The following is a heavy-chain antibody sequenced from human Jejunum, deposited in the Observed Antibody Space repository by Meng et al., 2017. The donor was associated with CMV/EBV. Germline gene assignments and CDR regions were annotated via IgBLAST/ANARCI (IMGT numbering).Heavy chain of an antibody. Sequence: LTFSDTYMTWIRQAPGKGLEWISSISPSGTTIHSADSVKGRFIISRDDAKSSLYLQMNSLRADDTAVYYCARSRGGTTSCPQCWFDPWGQGTLVTVSS. J-gene: IGHJ5*02. CDR1: LTFSDTY. D-gene: IGHD2-2*01. CDR2: ISPSGTTI. CDR3: ARSRGGTTSCPQCWFDP. V-gene: IGHV3-11*01.